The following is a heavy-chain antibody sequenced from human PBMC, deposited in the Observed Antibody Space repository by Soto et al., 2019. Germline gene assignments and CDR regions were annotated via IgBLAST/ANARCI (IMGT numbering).Heavy chain of an antibody. D-gene: IGHD1-26*01. V-gene: IGHV1-3*05. J-gene: IGHJ2*01. CDR2: INAGDDNT. Sequence: QVQLVQSGAEEKKPGASVKVSCKASGYTFTSYAMHWVRQAPGQRLEWMGWINAGDDNTKYSQKFQARVTITWDTSATTAYMELSSLRSEDTAVYYCARVGYSGNSCWFFDLWGRGTLVTVSS. CDR3: ARVGYSGNSCWFFDL. CDR1: GYTFTSYA.